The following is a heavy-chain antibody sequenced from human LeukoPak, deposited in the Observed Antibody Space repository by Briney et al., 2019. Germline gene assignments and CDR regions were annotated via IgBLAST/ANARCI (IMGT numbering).Heavy chain of an antibody. V-gene: IGHV1-3*01. Sequence: ASVKVSCKASGYTFTSYAMHWVRQAPGQRLEWMGWINAGNGNTKYSQKFQGRVTITADESTSTAYMELSSLRSEDTAVYYCASDYCSSTSCYGGVWGQGTLVTVSS. J-gene: IGHJ4*02. CDR2: INAGNGNT. CDR3: ASDYCSSTSCYGGV. CDR1: GYTFTSYA. D-gene: IGHD2-2*01.